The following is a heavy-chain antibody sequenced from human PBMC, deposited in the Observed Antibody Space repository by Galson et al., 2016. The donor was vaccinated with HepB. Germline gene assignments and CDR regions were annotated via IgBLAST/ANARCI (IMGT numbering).Heavy chain of an antibody. V-gene: IGHV3-23*01. CDR1: GFTFSSYV. Sequence: SLRLSCAASGFTFSSYVLNWVRQAPGKGLEWVSGISDSGGRAFYADSVKGRFTISRDNSKNTLYLQMNSLRAEDTAVYYCAKVLSYYDYIWGSLDYWGQGTLVTVSS. J-gene: IGHJ4*02. D-gene: IGHD3-16*01. CDR2: ISDSGGRA. CDR3: AKVLSYYDYIWGSLDY.